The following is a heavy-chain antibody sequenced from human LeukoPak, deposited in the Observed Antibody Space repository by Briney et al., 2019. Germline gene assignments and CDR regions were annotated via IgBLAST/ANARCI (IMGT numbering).Heavy chain of an antibody. CDR1: GYTFTRFG. CDR2: IRAYNGDT. Sequence: ASVKVSCKASGYTFTRFGVSWMRQAPGQGLEWLGWIRAYNGDTSYARKLQGRLTMTTDTSTSTAYMELRSLRSDDTAVYYCARGDGDYWGQGTLVTVSS. D-gene: IGHD5-24*01. J-gene: IGHJ4*02. V-gene: IGHV1-18*01. CDR3: ARGDGDY.